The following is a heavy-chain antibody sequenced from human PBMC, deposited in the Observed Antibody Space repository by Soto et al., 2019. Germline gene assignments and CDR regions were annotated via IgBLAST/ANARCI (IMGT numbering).Heavy chain of an antibody. J-gene: IGHJ4*02. CDR3: ARTPSVAGTGVDY. CDR1: GYTFTSYY. Sequence: QVQLVQSGAEVKKPGASVKVSCKASGYTFTSYYMHWVRQAPGQGLEWMGIINPSGGSTSYAQKFQGRVTMTRDTSKSTVYMELSSLRSEDKAVYYCARTPSVAGTGVDYWGQGSLVTVSS. CDR2: INPSGGST. D-gene: IGHD6-19*01. V-gene: IGHV1-46*01.